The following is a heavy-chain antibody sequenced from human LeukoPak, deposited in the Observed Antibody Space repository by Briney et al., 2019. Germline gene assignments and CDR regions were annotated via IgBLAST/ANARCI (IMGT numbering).Heavy chain of an antibody. J-gene: IGHJ6*04. Sequence: PGGSLRLSCAASGFTFSDHYMDWVRQAPGKGLEWVGRTRNKANTYTTEYAASVKGRFTISRDDSQSSLYLQMNSLKTEDTVVYYCARGGYCSSASCYGDYYGMDVWGKGTTVTVSS. CDR1: GFTFSDHY. V-gene: IGHV3-72*01. CDR3: ARGGYCSSASCYGDYYGMDV. CDR2: TRNKANTYTT. D-gene: IGHD2-2*01.